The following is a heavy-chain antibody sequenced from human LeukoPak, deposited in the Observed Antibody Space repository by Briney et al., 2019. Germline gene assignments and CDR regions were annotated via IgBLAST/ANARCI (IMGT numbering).Heavy chain of an antibody. Sequence: GGSLRLSCATSGFTFSSYAMSWVRQAPGKGLEWVSAISGSGGSTYYADSVKGRFTISRDNSKNTLYLQMNSLRAEDTAVYYCAKVTVWFGTSLFDYWGQGTLVTVSS. V-gene: IGHV3-23*01. CDR1: GFTFSSYA. CDR2: ISGSGGST. CDR3: AKVTVWFGTSLFDY. D-gene: IGHD3-10*01. J-gene: IGHJ4*02.